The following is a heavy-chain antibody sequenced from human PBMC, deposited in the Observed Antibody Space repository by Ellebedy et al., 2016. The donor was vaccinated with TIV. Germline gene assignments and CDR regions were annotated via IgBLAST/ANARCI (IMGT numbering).Heavy chain of an antibody. D-gene: IGHD6-19*01. CDR1: GGTFSSYA. Sequence: SVKVSCXASGGTFSSYAISWVRQAPGQGLEWMGGIIPIFGTANYAQKFQGRVTITADKSTSTAYMELSSLRSEDTAVYYCARGSGWYEEWGYWGQGTLVTVSS. J-gene: IGHJ4*02. V-gene: IGHV1-69*06. CDR3: ARGSGWYEEWGY. CDR2: IIPIFGTA.